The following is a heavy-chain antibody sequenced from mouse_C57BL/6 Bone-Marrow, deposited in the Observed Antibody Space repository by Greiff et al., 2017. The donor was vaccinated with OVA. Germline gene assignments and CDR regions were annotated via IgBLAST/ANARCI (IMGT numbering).Heavy chain of an antibody. V-gene: IGHV1-55*01. CDR3: AREGVRRSSHWYFDV. J-gene: IGHJ1*03. D-gene: IGHD2-14*01. CDR2: IYPGSGST. CDR1: GYTFTSYW. Sequence: VQLQQSGAELVKPGASVKMSCKASGYTFTSYWITWVKQRPGQGLEWIGDIYPGSGSTNYNEKFKSKATLTVDTSSSTAYMQLSSLTSEDSAVYYGAREGVRRSSHWYFDVWGTGTTVTVSS.